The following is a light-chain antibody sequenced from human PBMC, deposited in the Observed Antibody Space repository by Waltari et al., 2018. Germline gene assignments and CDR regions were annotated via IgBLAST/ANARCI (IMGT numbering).Light chain of an antibody. CDR3: QHHFRLPAT. CDR1: QSISRY. J-gene: IGKJ1*01. CDR2: GAS. V-gene: IGKV3-20*01. Sequence: IMLTQSPGTLSLSPWERATPSCRASQSISRYLAWSQQKPGQAPRLLIYGASTRATGIPDRFSGSGSGTDFSLTISGLEPEDSAVYYCQHHFRLPATFGQGTKVEIK.